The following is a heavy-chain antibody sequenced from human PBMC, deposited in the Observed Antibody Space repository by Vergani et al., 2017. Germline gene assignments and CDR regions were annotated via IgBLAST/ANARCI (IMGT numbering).Heavy chain of an antibody. D-gene: IGHD5-18*01. V-gene: IGHV3-23*01. CDR2: ISGTGGFT. CDR1: GFSFKDYA. J-gene: IGHJ4*02. Sequence: EVRLLESGGDLLQPGESLKISCAVSGFSFKDYAMSWVRQAPGKGLEWVSGISGTGGFTFYADSVKGRFIISRDDSKNTLYLQMSSLRVEDTAIYYCAELYGDDGYSPFWGQGTLVTVSS. CDR3: AELYGDDGYSPF.